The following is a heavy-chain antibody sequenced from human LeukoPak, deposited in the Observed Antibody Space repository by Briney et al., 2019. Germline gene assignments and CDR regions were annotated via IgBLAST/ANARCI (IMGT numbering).Heavy chain of an antibody. J-gene: IGHJ4*02. CDR3: SRGLVRGVMNY. V-gene: IGHV3-49*04. D-gene: IGHD3-10*02. CDR2: IRGKAAGGTT. CDR1: GFTFGDYA. Sequence: PGGSLRLSCTTSGFTFGDYAMIWVRQAPGGGLEWVGFIRGKAAGGTTDYAASVKGRFTISGDDSKSNAYLQMNSLRTEDTAVYYCSRGLVRGVMNYWGQGTLVTVSS.